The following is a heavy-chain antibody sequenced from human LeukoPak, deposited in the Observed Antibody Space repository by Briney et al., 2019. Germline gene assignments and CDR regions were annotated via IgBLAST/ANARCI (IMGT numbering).Heavy chain of an antibody. J-gene: IGHJ4*02. D-gene: IGHD3-10*01. CDR3: ASILRSSSGYYFDY. Sequence: GGSLRLSCAASGFTFTTYAMSWVRQAPGRGLEWISAINARGYSTYYADSVKGRFTISRDNSKNTLYLQMNSLRAEDTAVYYCASILRSSSGYYFDYWGQGTLVTVSS. CDR1: GFTFTTYA. V-gene: IGHV3-23*01. CDR2: INARGYST.